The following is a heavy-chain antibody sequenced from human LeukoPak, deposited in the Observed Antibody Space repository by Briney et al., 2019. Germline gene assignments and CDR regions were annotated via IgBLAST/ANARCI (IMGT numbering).Heavy chain of an antibody. D-gene: IGHD3-10*01. CDR2: IHYTGST. Sequence: SETLSLTCTVSGGSINSYYWSWIRQPPGKGLECIGYIHYTGSTNYNPSLKSRVTISVDKSKNQFSLKLSSVTAADTAVYYCARYRGANGYYFDYWGQGTLVTVSS. CDR3: ARYRGANGYYFDY. J-gene: IGHJ4*02. V-gene: IGHV4-59*12. CDR1: GGSINSYY.